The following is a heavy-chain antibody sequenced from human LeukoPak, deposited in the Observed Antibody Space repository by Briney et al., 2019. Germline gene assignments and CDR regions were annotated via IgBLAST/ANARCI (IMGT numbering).Heavy chain of an antibody. D-gene: IGHD2-2*01. CDR3: AKEAQGCSITSCYFDS. Sequence: GGSLRLSCADSGFTFSNYAMSWVRQAPGKGLEWVSAISGSGGNTYYADSVKGRFTISRDNSKNTLFLQMNSLRAEDTAVYYCAKEAQGCSITSCYFDSWGQGTLVTVSS. J-gene: IGHJ4*02. V-gene: IGHV3-23*01. CDR1: GFTFSNYA. CDR2: ISGSGGNT.